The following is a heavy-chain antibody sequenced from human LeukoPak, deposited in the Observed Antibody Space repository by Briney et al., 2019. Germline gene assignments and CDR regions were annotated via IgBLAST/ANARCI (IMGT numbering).Heavy chain of an antibody. CDR1: GYTFRDYG. CDR3: ATDIRDIVVVPATGYFDY. Sequence: ASVKVSCKASGYTFRDYGISWVRQAPGQGLEWMGIINPSGGSTSYAQKFQGRVTMTRDTSTSTVYMELSSLRSEDTAVYYCATDIRDIVVVPATGYFDYWGQGTLVTVSS. V-gene: IGHV1-46*01. D-gene: IGHD2-2*01. CDR2: INPSGGST. J-gene: IGHJ4*02.